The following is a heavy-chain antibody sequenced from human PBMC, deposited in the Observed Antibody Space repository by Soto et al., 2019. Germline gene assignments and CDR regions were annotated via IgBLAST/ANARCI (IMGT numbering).Heavy chain of an antibody. CDR1: GYTLTELS. CDR2: FDPEDGET. Sequence: ASVKVSCKVSGYTLTELSMHWVRQAPGKGLEWMGGFDPEDGETIYAQKFQGRVTMTEDTSTDTAYMELSSLRSEDTAVYYCATAIVVVADNNWFDPWGQGTLVTVSS. D-gene: IGHD2-15*01. V-gene: IGHV1-24*01. J-gene: IGHJ5*02. CDR3: ATAIVVVADNNWFDP.